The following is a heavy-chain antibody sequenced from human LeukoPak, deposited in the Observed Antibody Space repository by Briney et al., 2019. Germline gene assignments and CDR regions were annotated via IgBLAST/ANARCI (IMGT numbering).Heavy chain of an antibody. CDR1: GYTFTGYY. V-gene: IGHV1-2*02. CDR2: INPNSGGT. Sequence: VASVKVSCKASGYTFTGYYMHWVRQAPGQGLEWMGWINPNSGGTNYAQKFQGRATMTRDTSISTAYMELSRLRSDDTAVYYCARSYYGSGSYLIDYWGQGTLVTVSS. D-gene: IGHD3-10*01. J-gene: IGHJ4*02. CDR3: ARSYYGSGSYLIDY.